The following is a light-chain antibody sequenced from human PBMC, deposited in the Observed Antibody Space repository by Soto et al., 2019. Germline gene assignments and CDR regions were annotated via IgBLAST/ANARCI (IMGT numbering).Light chain of an antibody. Sequence: LSPGERATLSCRASQSVSSYLAWYQQKPGQAPRLLIYDASNRATGIPARFSGSGSGTDFTLTISSLEPEDFAVYYCQQRHSWPPIFTFGPGTKVA. CDR2: DAS. CDR3: QQRHSWPPIFT. V-gene: IGKV3-11*01. CDR1: QSVSSY. J-gene: IGKJ3*01.